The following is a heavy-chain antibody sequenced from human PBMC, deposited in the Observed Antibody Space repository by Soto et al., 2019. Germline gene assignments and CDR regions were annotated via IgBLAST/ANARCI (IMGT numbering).Heavy chain of an antibody. CDR1: GGSISSYY. V-gene: IGHV4-59*01. CDR2: IYYSGST. CDR3: ARVKQQLVLWVDDYYYYMDV. D-gene: IGHD6-13*01. J-gene: IGHJ6*03. Sequence: SETLSLTCTVSGGSISSYYWSWIRQPPGKGLEWIGYIYYSGSTNYNPSLKSRVTISVDTSKNQFSLKLSSVTAADTAVYYCARVKQQLVLWVDDYYYYMDVWGKGTTVTVSS.